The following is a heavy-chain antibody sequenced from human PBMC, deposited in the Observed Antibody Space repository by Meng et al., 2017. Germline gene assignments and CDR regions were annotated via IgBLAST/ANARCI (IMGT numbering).Heavy chain of an antibody. CDR1: GGSFSGYY. V-gene: IGHV4-34*01. CDR3: ARDRVVRGLSYYYYGMDV. J-gene: IGHJ6*02. Sequence: ESLKISCAVYGGSFSGYYWSWIRQPPGKGLEWIGSIYYSGSTYYNPSLKSRVTISVDTSKNQFSLKLSSVTAADTAVYYCARDRVVRGLSYYYYGMDVWGQGTTVTVSS. D-gene: IGHD3-10*01. CDR2: IYYSGST.